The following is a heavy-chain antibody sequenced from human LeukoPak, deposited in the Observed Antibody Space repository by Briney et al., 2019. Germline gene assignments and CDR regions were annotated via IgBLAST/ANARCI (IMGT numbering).Heavy chain of an antibody. CDR1: GCTFSSYA. V-gene: IGHV3-23*01. CDR2: ISGSGGSA. J-gene: IGHJ6*02. D-gene: IGHD3-10*01. CDR3: AKYSMVRGPMDV. Sequence: GGSLRLSCAASGCTFSSYAMSWVRQAPGKGLEWVSAISGSGGSAYYADSVKGRFTISRDNSKNTLYLQMNSLRAEDTAVYYCAKYSMVRGPMDVWGQGTTVTVSS.